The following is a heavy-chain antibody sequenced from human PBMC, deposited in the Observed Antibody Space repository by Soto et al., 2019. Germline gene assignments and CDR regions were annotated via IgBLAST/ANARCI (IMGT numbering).Heavy chain of an antibody. V-gene: IGHV1-18*04. Sequence: ASVKVSCKASGYTFVGYGISWVRQAPGQGLEWMGWISAYNGNTNYAQKFQGRVTMTTDTSTSTAYMELRSLRSDETAVYYCARDWRSAEPLFYYYYNMDVWGQGTTVTVSS. CDR2: ISAYNGNT. CDR1: GYTFVGYG. D-gene: IGHD3-3*01. J-gene: IGHJ6*02. CDR3: ARDWRSAEPLFYYYYNMDV.